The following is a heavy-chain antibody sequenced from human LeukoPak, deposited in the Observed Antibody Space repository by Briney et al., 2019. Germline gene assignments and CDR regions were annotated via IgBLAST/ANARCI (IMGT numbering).Heavy chain of an antibody. CDR2: INPSGGST. J-gene: IGHJ6*02. CDR1: GYTFTSYY. CDR3: ARPMTMVTTPYYYYGMDV. Sequence: GASVKVSCKASGYTFTSYYMHWVRQAPGQGLEWMGIINPSGGSTSYAQKFQGRVTMTRDTSTSTVYMELSSLRSEDTAVYYCARPMTMVTTPYYYYGMDVWGQGTTVTVSS. V-gene: IGHV1-46*01. D-gene: IGHD4-17*01.